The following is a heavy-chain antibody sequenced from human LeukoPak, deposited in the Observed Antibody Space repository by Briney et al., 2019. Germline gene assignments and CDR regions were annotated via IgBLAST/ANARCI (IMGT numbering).Heavy chain of an antibody. CDR3: ARTIAGAGIDY. J-gene: IGHJ4*02. Sequence: ASVKVSCKASGYTFTAYYMHWVRQAPGQGLEWMGWINPNSVGTNYAHKFQGRSTMTRDTSISPAYMELSRLRSDATPLISCARTIAGAGIDYWGQGTLVTVSS. CDR1: GYTFTAYY. CDR2: INPNSVGT. D-gene: IGHD6-19*01. V-gene: IGHV1-2*07.